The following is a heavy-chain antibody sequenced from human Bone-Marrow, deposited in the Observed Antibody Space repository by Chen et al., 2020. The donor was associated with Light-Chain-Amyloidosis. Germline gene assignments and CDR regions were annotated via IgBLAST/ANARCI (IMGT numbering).Heavy chain of an antibody. V-gene: IGHV3-20*04. CDR3: ARDLKRLGIGDAFEI. J-gene: IGHJ3*02. Sequence: EVQLVESGGGEVRPGGSLRLSCAASGFRFDDYGMSWVRQAPGKGLEWVSGILWNGGSTDYADSVKGRWTISRDNANNSLYLQMSSLRVEDTALYYCARDLKRLGIGDAFEIWGQGTMVTVSS. CDR2: ILWNGGST. D-gene: IGHD3-16*01. CDR1: GFRFDDYG.